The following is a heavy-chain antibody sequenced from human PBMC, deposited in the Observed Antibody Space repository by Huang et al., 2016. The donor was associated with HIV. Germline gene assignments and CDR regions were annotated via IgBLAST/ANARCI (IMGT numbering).Heavy chain of an antibody. CDR1: EYTLTELS. CDR3: ATGFDVFFDF. J-gene: IGHJ4*02. V-gene: IGHV1-24*01. Sequence: QVQLVQSRAEVKKPGASVKVSCKVSEYTLTELSIHWVRQPPGKGLEWMGGFDPEIGEPIYAQKFQGRVTMTEDTSTGTAFMELSGLRPEDTAVYYCATGFDVFFDFWGQGTLVTVSS. CDR2: FDPEIGEP. D-gene: IGHD3-9*01.